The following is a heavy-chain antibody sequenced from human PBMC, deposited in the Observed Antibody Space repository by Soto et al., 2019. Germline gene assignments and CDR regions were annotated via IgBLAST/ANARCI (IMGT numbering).Heavy chain of an antibody. CDR1: GFTFSDYY. J-gene: IGHJ4*02. Sequence: QVQLVESGGGLFKTGGSLRIVCEDSGFTFSDYYMSWVRQVPGKGLDWLSYISSSGHVIYYADAVKGRFTISRDNAKNTAYLETNSQRAEYTASYFCANMSSEIHYDPVFSWGQGSLLTVSS. V-gene: IGHV3-11*01. CDR3: ANMSSEIHYDPVFS. CDR2: ISSSGHVI. D-gene: IGHD1-26*01.